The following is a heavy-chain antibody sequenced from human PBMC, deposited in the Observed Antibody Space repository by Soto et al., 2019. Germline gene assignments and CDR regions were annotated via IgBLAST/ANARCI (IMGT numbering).Heavy chain of an antibody. J-gene: IGHJ4*02. CDR2: INAGNGNT. V-gene: IGHV1-3*01. CDR3: ARTAIFGVAVGQYYFDY. Sequence: ASVKVSCKASGYTFTRYAISWMRQAPGQRLEWMGWINAGNGNTKYSQKFQGQVTISADKSISTAYLQWSSLKASDTAMYYCARTAIFGVAVGQYYFDYWGQGTLVTVSS. CDR1: GYTFTRYA. D-gene: IGHD3-3*01.